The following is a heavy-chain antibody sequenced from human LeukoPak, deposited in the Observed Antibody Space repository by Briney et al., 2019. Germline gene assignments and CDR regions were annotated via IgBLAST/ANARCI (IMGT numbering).Heavy chain of an antibody. CDR2: ISAYNGNT. CDR3: ARDARRIRYYDSSGHFDY. V-gene: IGHV1-18*01. CDR1: GYTFTSYG. Sequence: ASVKVSCKASGYTFTSYGISWVRQAPGQGLEWMGWISAYNGNTNYAQKLRGRVTMTTDTSTSTAYMELRSLRSDDTAVYYCARDARRIRYYDSSGHFDYWGQGTLVTVSS. J-gene: IGHJ4*02. D-gene: IGHD3-22*01.